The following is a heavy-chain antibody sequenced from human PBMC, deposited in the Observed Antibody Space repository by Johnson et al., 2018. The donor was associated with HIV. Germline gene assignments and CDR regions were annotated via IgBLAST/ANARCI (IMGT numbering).Heavy chain of an antibody. V-gene: IGHV3-20*04. J-gene: IGHJ3*02. CDR3: ARSVGYYDSSGYYYVDAFDN. CDR1: GFTFDDYG. Sequence: MQLVESGGGVVRPGGSLRLSCAASGFTFDDYGMNWVRQGPGKGLEWVSGINWNGGSTGYADSVKGRFTISRDNAKNSLYLQMNSLRAEDTALYYCARSVGYYDSSGYYYVDAFDNWGQGTMVTVSS. CDR2: INWNGGST. D-gene: IGHD3-22*01.